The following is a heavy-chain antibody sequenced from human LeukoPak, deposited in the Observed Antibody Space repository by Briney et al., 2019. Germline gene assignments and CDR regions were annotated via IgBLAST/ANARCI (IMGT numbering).Heavy chain of an antibody. CDR3: ARALQTYYYGSGSPYNWFDP. Sequence: SETLSLTCTVSGDSISSGDYYWSCIRQPAGKRLECIGRIYTSGSANYNPSLKSRVTISVDTSKNQFSLKLSSVTAADTAVYYCARALQTYYYGSGSPYNWFDPWGQGTLVTVSS. CDR1: GDSISSGDYY. D-gene: IGHD3-10*01. V-gene: IGHV4-61*02. CDR2: IYTSGSA. J-gene: IGHJ5*02.